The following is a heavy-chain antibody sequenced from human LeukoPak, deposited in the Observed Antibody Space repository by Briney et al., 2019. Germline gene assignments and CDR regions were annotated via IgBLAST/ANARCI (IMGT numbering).Heavy chain of an antibody. J-gene: IGHJ5*02. CDR2: MNPNNGNT. D-gene: IGHD3-3*01. V-gene: IGHV1-8*01. CDR3: ASSRGGLPITIFGVVIRDNWFDR. CDR1: GYTFTSYD. Sequence: ASVKVSCKASGYTFTSYDINWVRQATGQGVEWMGWMNPNNGNTDNAQKFQGRVTMTRNTSTRPAYMGLSSLRSEDTAVYYCASSRGGLPITIFGVVIRDNWFDRSGKGTLVTVSS.